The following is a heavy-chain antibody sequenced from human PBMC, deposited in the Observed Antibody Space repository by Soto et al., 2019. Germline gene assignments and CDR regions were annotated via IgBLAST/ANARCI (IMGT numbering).Heavy chain of an antibody. J-gene: IGHJ4*02. CDR2: ISKSGSTI. CDR3: ARQTPLVAVTPEFDY. V-gene: IGHV3-11*01. CDR1: GFTFSDYY. Sequence: QVQLVESGGGLVKPGGSLRLSCAASGFTFSDYYMSWVRQAPGKGLEWVSSISKSGSTIDYADSVRGRFTISRDNAKNSLYLQMNSLRGEDTAVYYCARQTPLVAVTPEFDYWGQVTLLTVSS. D-gene: IGHD2-15*01.